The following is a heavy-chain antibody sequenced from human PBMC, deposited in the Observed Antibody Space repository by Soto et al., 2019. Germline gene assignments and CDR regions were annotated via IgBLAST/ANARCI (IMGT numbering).Heavy chain of an antibody. D-gene: IGHD3-22*01. CDR3: ASSSTYYYDSSGYQIPAFFDY. V-gene: IGHV6-1*01. Sequence: SQTLSLTCAISGDSVSSNNVAWNWIRQSPSRGLEWLGRTYYRSKWYNDYAVSVKSRITIIPDTSKNQFSLELSSVTAADTAVYYCASSSTYYYDSSGYQIPAFFDYWGQGTLVTVSS. J-gene: IGHJ4*02. CDR1: GDSVSSNNVA. CDR2: TYYRSKWYN.